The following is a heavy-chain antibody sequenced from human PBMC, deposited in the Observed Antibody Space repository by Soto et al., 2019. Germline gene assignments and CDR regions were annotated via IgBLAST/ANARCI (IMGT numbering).Heavy chain of an antibody. D-gene: IGHD3-10*01. CDR1: GYTFTSYG. J-gene: IGHJ4*02. V-gene: IGHV1-18*01. CDR2: INTYNGNT. CDR3: ARGQLRAGSYFDY. Sequence: GASVKVSCKASGYTFTSYGINWVRQAPGQGLEWMGWINTYNGNTNYVQDLQGRVTMTTDTSTSTAYMELRSLRSDDTAVYYCARGQLRAGSYFDYWGQGALVTVSS.